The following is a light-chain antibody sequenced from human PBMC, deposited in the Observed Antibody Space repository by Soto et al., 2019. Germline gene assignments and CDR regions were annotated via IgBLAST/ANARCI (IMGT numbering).Light chain of an antibody. CDR2: IVT. CDR3: GSITSSSTSV. Sequence: QSAPSHPASVSGSGGQSITICCTRTSRDVGGCEYVSWYQNQPGKAPKSIISIVTNTPSEDSNRYSGSMSANTASLTISGIQTEDEADYYCGSITSSSTSVFGTGPKVTVL. V-gene: IGLV2-14*01. J-gene: IGLJ1*01. CDR1: SRDVGGCEY.